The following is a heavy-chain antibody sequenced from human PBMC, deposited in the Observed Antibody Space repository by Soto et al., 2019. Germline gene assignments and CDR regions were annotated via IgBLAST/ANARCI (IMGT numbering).Heavy chain of an antibody. Sequence: SETQSLTYTVSGGSISSDGYSWSCIRQPPGKGLEWIGYIYHSGSTYYNPSLKSRVTISVDTSKNQFSLKLSSVTAADTAVYYCARVDFGSNSWYYFAFRGHGTLVTGFS. J-gene: IGHJ4*01. CDR2: IYHSGST. V-gene: IGHV4-30-2*01. CDR1: GGSISSDGYS. CDR3: ARVDFGSNSWYYFAF. D-gene: IGHD3-9*01.